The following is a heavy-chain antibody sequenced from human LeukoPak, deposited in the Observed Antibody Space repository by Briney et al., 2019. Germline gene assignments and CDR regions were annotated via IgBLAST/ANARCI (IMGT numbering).Heavy chain of an antibody. CDR2: IYYSGST. D-gene: IGHD3-10*01. J-gene: IGHJ5*02. CDR1: GGSISSSSYY. V-gene: IGHV4-39*07. Sequence: SETLSLTCTVSGGSISSSSYYWGWIRQPPGKGLEWIGSIYYSGSTYYNPSLKSRVTISVDTSKNQFSLKLSSVTAADTAVYYCARDLTVRGVTHDNWFDPWGQGTLVTVSS. CDR3: ARDLTVRGVTHDNWFDP.